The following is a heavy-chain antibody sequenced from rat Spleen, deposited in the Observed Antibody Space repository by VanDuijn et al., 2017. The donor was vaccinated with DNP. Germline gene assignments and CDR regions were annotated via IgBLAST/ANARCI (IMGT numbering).Heavy chain of an antibody. D-gene: IGHD1-11*01. CDR3: VEGADFDY. Sequence: EVQLVESGGGLVQPGNSLKLSCATSGFTFSTAWMSWYRQFPEKRLEWVARIKAKSNNYATEYTESVKGRFTISRDDSKSSIYLQMNNLKEEDTAIYYCVEGADFDYWGQGVMVTVSS. CDR2: IKAKSNNYAT. V-gene: IGHV6-6*01. J-gene: IGHJ2*01. CDR1: GFTFSTAW.